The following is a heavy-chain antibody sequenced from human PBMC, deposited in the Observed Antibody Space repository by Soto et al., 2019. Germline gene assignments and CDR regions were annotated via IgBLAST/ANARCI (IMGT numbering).Heavy chain of an antibody. J-gene: IGHJ1*01. V-gene: IGHV3-74*01. CDR2: TNVDGSNI. Sequence: EVQLVESGGGLVQPGESLRLSCAGAGVTFRNYWMHWVRQAPGKGLEWVSCTNVDGSNITYADSVKGRFTISRDNARNTLHLDLRDLRANDTAVYYCARGAMAGNEVPGDWGQGTLVTVSS. D-gene: IGHD1-1*01. CDR3: ARGAMAGNEVPGD. CDR1: GVTFRNYW.